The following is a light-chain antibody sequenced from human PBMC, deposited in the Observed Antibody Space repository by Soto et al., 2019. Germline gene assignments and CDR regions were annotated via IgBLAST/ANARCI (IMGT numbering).Light chain of an antibody. Sequence: DIVMTQSPDSLAVSLGERASITCRSSQAVFRDSSGRHLLAWYQQKPGQPPKLLIYWASTRESGVPDRFSGSGSGTDFTLTISSLQAEDVAVYYCQQFSSPPLSTFGQGTKLEI. J-gene: IGKJ2*01. CDR2: WAS. CDR1: QAVFRDSSGRHL. V-gene: IGKV4-1*01. CDR3: QQFSSPPLST.